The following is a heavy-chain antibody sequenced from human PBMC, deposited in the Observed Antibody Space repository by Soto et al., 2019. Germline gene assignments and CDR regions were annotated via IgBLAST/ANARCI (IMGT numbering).Heavy chain of an antibody. V-gene: IGHV1-8*01. CDR2: INPNSGNI. CDR3: ARGRASGSYYLLGY. J-gene: IGHJ4*02. Sequence: ASVKVSCKASGNTFTSYDINWVRQATGHGLEWMGWINPNSGNIGYAQKFQGRVTMTRDTAIRTAYMEVSGLRSDDTAVYYCARGRASGSYYLLGYWGQGTLVTVSS. D-gene: IGHD3-10*01. CDR1: GNTFTSYD.